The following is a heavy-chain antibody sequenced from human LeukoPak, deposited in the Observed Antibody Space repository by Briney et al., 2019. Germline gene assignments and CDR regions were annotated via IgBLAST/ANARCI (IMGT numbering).Heavy chain of an antibody. V-gene: IGHV3-7*01. CDR3: ARLSAYYYGSYFYYYMDV. CDR2: INQDGSEK. CDR1: GFPFSTFW. Sequence: PGGSLRLSCAVSGFPFSTFWMSWVRQAPGKGLEWVANINQDGSEKYYVDSVRGRFTISRDNAKKSVYLHMSSLRAEDTALYYCARLSAYYYGSYFYYYMDVWGKGTTVTVSS. J-gene: IGHJ6*03. D-gene: IGHD3-10*01.